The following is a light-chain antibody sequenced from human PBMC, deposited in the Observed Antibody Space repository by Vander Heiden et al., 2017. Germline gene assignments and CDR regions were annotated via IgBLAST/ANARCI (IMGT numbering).Light chain of an antibody. J-gene: IGLJ1*01. V-gene: IGLV2-23*02. Sequence: QSALPQPASVSGSPGQSITISCTGTSNDIGNYNLVSWYQQLPGEAPKFIIYEVTKRPSGVSDRFSGSKSDNTASLTISGLQAEDEGDYYCCSYAGSDTYVFGVGTKVTVL. CDR1: SNDIGNYNL. CDR3: CSYAGSDTYV. CDR2: EVT.